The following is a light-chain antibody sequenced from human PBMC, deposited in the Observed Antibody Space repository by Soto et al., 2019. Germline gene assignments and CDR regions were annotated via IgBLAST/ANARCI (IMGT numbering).Light chain of an antibody. J-gene: IGKJ2*02. CDR1: DIISNY. V-gene: IGKV1-39*01. CDR3: QQGYTTPRT. CDR2: AAS. Sequence: DIQMTQSPSSLSASVGDRVSITCQTSDIISNYLNWYQQKPGEAPRLLIYAASTLQSGVPSRFSGSGSGTEFTLPITSRQPEDFATYYCQQGYTTPRTFGQGTQLEI.